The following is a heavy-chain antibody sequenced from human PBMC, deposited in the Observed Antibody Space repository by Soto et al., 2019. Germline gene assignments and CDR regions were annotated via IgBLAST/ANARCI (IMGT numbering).Heavy chain of an antibody. CDR3: AKGWLVYASFS. J-gene: IGHJ4*02. CDR1: GFTFSSYS. Sequence: EVQLLESGGGLVQPGGSLRLSCAASGFTFSSYSMTWVRQAPGKGLEWVSAISGSGSSTNYADSVKGRFTVSRDNSKNTLYLQMNSLRAEDTAIYYCAKGWLVYASFSWGQGTLVTVSS. CDR2: ISGSGSST. D-gene: IGHD3-9*01. V-gene: IGHV3-23*01.